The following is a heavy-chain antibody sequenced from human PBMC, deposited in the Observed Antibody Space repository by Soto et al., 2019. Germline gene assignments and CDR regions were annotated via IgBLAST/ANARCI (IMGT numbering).Heavy chain of an antibody. Sequence: QVQLVESGGGVVQPGRSLRLSCAASEFTFSNYGMHWVRQAPGKGLEWVAVMLNDGSNRYHEDSVKDRFTISRDNSKNTLYLQMDSLRAEDTAVYYCAMGDVYSGNGMDVWGQGTTVTVS. CDR1: EFTFSNYG. CDR3: AMGDVYSGNGMDV. V-gene: IGHV3-33*01. J-gene: IGHJ6*02. D-gene: IGHD3-10*01. CDR2: MLNDGSNR.